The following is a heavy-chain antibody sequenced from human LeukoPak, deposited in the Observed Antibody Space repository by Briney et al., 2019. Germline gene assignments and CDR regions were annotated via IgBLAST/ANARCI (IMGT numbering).Heavy chain of an antibody. CDR3: AKDQGNLVAGCDAFGI. CDR2: ISGSGGST. CDR1: GFTFSSYG. V-gene: IGHV3-23*01. J-gene: IGHJ3*02. D-gene: IGHD2-15*01. Sequence: PGGSLRLSCAASGFTFSSYGMSWVRQAPGKGLEWVSAISGSGGSTYYADSVKGRFTISRDNSKNTLYLQMNSLRAEDTAVYYCAKDQGNLVAGCDAFGIWGQGTMVTVSS.